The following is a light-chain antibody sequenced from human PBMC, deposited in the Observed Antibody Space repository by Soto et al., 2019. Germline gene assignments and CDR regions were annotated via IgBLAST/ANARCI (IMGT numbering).Light chain of an antibody. J-gene: IGKJ2*02. CDR1: QTVSSSY. CDR2: GAS. V-gene: IGKV3-20*01. Sequence: EIVLTQSPGTLSLSPGERATLSCRASQTVSSSYLAWYRQKPGQAPRLLIYGASSRATGIPDRVSGSGSGTDLTLTISRLEPEDFAVYYCHQYGSSPCTFGQGTKLE. CDR3: HQYGSSPCT.